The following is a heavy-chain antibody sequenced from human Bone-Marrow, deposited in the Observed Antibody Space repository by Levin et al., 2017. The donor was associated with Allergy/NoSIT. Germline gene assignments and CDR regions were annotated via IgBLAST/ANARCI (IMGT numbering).Heavy chain of an antibody. V-gene: IGHV3-9*01. CDR1: GFSFDDYA. CDR2: INWNGDDR. J-gene: IGHJ4*02. Sequence: SLKISCAASGFSFDDYAMNWVRQAPGKGLEWVSGINWNGDDRGYADSVKGRFTISRDNAKSSLYLQMNSLRVDDTALYYCAKTQRGGTFDYWGQGTLVTVSS. D-gene: IGHD3-16*01. CDR3: AKTQRGGTFDY.